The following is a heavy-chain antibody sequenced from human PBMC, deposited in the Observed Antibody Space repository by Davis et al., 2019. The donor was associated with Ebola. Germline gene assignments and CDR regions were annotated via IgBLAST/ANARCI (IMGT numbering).Heavy chain of an antibody. J-gene: IGHJ4*02. Sequence: GESLKISCAASGFTFSSYAMHWVRQAPGKGLEWVAVISYDGSNKYYADSVKGRFTISRDNSKNTLYLQMNSLRAEDTAVYYCARGFLECLLTHWGQGTLVTVSS. D-gene: IGHD3-3*01. CDR3: ARGFLECLLTH. CDR1: GFTFSSYA. CDR2: ISYDGSNK. V-gene: IGHV3-30*04.